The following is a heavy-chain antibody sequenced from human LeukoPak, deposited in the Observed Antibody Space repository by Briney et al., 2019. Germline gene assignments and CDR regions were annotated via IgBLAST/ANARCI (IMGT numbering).Heavy chain of an antibody. J-gene: IGHJ4*02. V-gene: IGHV3-23*01. D-gene: IGHD4-11*01. CDR1: GFTFSSYA. CDR3: AKRTITFDY. Sequence: GGSLRLSCVASGFTFSSYAMSWVRQAPGKGLEWVSAVSSDGNIYYADSVKGRFTISRDISKKTLYLQMNSLRVEDTAIYYCAKRTITFDYWGQGTLVTVSS. CDR2: VSSDGNI.